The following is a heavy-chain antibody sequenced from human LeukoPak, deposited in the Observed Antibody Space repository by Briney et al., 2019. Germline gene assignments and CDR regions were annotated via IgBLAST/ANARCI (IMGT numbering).Heavy chain of an antibody. CDR1: GGSVSSGGYY. CDR3: ARGGMVVATIGWFDP. Sequence: SETLSLTCTISGGSVSSGGYYWSWIRQLPGKGLEWIGSIYYSGSTYYNPSLKSRVTISVDTSKNQFSLKLSSVTAADTAVYYCARGGMVVATIGWFDPWGQGTLVTVSS. D-gene: IGHD5-12*01. J-gene: IGHJ5*02. V-gene: IGHV4-39*07. CDR2: IYYSGST.